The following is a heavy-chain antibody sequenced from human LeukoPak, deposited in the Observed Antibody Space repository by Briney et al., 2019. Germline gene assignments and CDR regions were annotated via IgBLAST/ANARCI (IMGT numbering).Heavy chain of an antibody. Sequence: ASVNVSCKASGYTFTRYAMNWLRQAPGQGLEWMGWINPNTGNPTYAQAFTGRFVFSLDTSVSTAYLQISSLNTEDTAVYYCAIDQPVAGASNFDSWGQGTLVTVSS. CDR1: GYTFTRYA. CDR3: AIDQPVAGASNFDS. J-gene: IGHJ4*02. CDR2: INPNTGNP. V-gene: IGHV7-4-1*02. D-gene: IGHD6-19*01.